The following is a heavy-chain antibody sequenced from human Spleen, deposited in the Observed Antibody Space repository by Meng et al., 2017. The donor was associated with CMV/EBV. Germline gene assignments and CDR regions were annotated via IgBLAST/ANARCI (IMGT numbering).Heavy chain of an antibody. CDR1: GFTFSSYS. J-gene: IGHJ5*02. V-gene: IGHV3-21*01. CDR3: ARPSSSWGKNWFDP. CDR2: ISSSSSYI. D-gene: IGHD6-13*01. Sequence: SCAASGFTFSSYSMNWVRQAPGKGLEWVTSISSSSSYIDYADSVKGRFTISRDNAKNSMYLQMNSLRAADTAVYYCARPSSSWGKNWFDPWGQGTLVTVSS.